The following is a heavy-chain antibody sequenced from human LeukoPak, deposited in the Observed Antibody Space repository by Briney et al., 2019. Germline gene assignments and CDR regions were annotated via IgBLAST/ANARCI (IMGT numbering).Heavy chain of an antibody. CDR1: GHTFSIYN. CDR3: ARGAAAAAGPGTFDY. Sequence: ASVKVSCKASGHTFSIYNMHWVRQAPGQGLEWMGIINPSGGTSYAQKIQGRVTMTRDTSTTTVYMELSSLRSEDTAVYYCARGAAAAAGPGTFDYWGQVTLVTVSS. V-gene: IGHV1-46*01. J-gene: IGHJ4*02. CDR2: INPSGGT. D-gene: IGHD6-13*01.